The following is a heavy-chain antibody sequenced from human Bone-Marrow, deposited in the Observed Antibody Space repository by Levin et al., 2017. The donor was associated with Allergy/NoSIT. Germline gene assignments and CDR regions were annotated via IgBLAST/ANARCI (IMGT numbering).Heavy chain of an antibody. Sequence: TLSLTCTFSGFSFSTSGVGVGWIRQPPGKALEWLAVIYWNDDKQYNPSLKSRLSITKDTSKNQVVLTLTNMDPVDTATYYCAHRRLFSTIVIIPTTMRGAWFDPWGQGTLVTVSS. V-gene: IGHV2-5*01. CDR3: AHRRLFSTIVIIPTTMRGAWFDP. CDR2: IYWNDDK. J-gene: IGHJ5*02. CDR1: GFSFSTSGVG. D-gene: IGHD2-2*01.